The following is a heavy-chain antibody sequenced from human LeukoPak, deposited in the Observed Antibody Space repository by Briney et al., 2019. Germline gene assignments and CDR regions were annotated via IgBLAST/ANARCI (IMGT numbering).Heavy chain of an antibody. D-gene: IGHD3-9*01. CDR2: MNPNSGNT. V-gene: IGHV1-8*01. Sequence: ASVKVSCKASGYTFTSYDINWVRHATGPGLEWMGWMNPNSGNTGYAQKFQGRVTMTRNTSISTAYMELSSLRSEDTAVYYCARGLRNAKYYDILTGYSNRGYYYYMDVWGKGTTVTISS. J-gene: IGHJ6*03. CDR3: ARGLRNAKYYDILTGYSNRGYYYYMDV. CDR1: GYTFTSYD.